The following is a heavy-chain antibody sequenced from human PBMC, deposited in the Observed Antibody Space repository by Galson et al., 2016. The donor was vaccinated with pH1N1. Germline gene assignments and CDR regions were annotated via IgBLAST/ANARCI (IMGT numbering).Heavy chain of an antibody. CDR2: IDYSGST. Sequence: SETLSLTCTVSGGSISSTSYYWGWIRQPPGRGLEWIGSIDYSGSTYYNPSLKSRVTISVDTSKNQFSLKLSSVTAADTAVYYCARIQGSSEWGYYFDYWGQGTLVTVSS. CDR1: GGSISSTSYY. V-gene: IGHV4-39*01. D-gene: IGHD6-6*01. J-gene: IGHJ4*02. CDR3: ARIQGSSEWGYYFDY.